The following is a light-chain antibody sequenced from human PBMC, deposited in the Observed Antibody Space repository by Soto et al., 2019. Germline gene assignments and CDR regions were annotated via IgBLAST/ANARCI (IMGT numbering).Light chain of an antibody. J-gene: IGKJ2*01. CDR2: GAS. Sequence: EIVMTQSPATLSVSPGERATLSCRASQSVSSNLAWYQQKPGQAPRLLFYGASTRAPGIPARFSGSGSGTDFTLTISSLQSEDFAVYYCQQSNNWPYTFGQGTKLEIK. V-gene: IGKV3-15*01. CDR1: QSVSSN. CDR3: QQSNNWPYT.